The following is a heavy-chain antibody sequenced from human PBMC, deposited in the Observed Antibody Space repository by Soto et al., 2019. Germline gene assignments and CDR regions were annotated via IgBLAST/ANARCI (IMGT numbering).Heavy chain of an antibody. J-gene: IGHJ4*02. D-gene: IGHD3-22*01. CDR3: TTGEEDYYDSSGYSPHDY. Sequence: GGSLRLSCAASGFTFSNAWMSWVRQAPGKGLEWVGRIKSKTDGGTTDYAAPVKGRFTISRDDSKNTLYLQMNSLKTEDTAVYYCTTGEEDYYDSSGYSPHDYWGQGTLVTVSS. CDR2: IKSKTDGGTT. V-gene: IGHV3-15*01. CDR1: GFTFSNAW.